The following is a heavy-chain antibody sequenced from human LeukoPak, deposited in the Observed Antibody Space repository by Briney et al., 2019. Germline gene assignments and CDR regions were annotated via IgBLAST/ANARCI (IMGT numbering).Heavy chain of an antibody. CDR2: ISGSTTYI. CDR1: GFIFSSYS. V-gene: IGHV3-21*04. CDR3: ARGMYGDCCGGMDV. D-gene: IGHD2-21*02. Sequence: GGSLRLSCAASGFIFSSYSMNWVRQAPGKGLEWVSSISGSTTYIYYADSVKGRFTISRDNAKNSLYLQMNSLRAEDTAVYYCARGMYGDCCGGMDVWGQGTTVTVSS. J-gene: IGHJ6*02.